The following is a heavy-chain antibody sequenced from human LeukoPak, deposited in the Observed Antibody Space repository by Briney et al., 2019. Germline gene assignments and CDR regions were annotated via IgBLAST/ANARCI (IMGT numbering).Heavy chain of an antibody. CDR3: ARTWIQLWLRKNYYYMDV. CDR2: IYTSGST. D-gene: IGHD5-18*01. CDR1: GGSISSYY. J-gene: IGHJ6*03. Sequence: PSETLSLTCTVSGGSISSYYWSWIRQPAGKGLEWIGRIYTSGSTNYNPSLKSRVTMSVDTSKNQFSLKLSSVTAADTAVYYCARTWIQLWLRKNYYYMDVWGKGTTVTVSS. V-gene: IGHV4-4*07.